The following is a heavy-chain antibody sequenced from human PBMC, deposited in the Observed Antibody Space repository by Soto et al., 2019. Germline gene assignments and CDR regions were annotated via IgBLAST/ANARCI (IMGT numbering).Heavy chain of an antibody. V-gene: IGHV4-38-2*01. Sequence: PSETLSLTCAVSGYSISLGYYWGWIRQPPGKGLEWIGSIYHSGNTNYNPSLKSRVTISVDTSKNQFSLKLSSVTAADTAVYYCARGPPRGLGVALYYYYGMDVWGQGTTVTVSS. CDR1: GYSISLGYY. D-gene: IGHD3-10*01. CDR3: ARGPPRGLGVALYYYYGMDV. J-gene: IGHJ6*02. CDR2: IYHSGNT.